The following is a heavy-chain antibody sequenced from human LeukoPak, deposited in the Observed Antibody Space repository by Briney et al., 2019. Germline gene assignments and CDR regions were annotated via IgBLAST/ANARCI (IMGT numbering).Heavy chain of an antibody. Sequence: PSETLSLTCAVYGGSFSGYYWSWIRQPPGKGLEWIGEINHSGSTNYTPSLKSRFTISVDTSKNQFSLKLSSVTAADTAVYYCARSSSGWGFDYWGQGTLVTVSS. CDR2: INHSGST. D-gene: IGHD6-19*01. V-gene: IGHV4-34*01. CDR3: ARSSSGWGFDY. J-gene: IGHJ4*02. CDR1: GGSFSGYY.